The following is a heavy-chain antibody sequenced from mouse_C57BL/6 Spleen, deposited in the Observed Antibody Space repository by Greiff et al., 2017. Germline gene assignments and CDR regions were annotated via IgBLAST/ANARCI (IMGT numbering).Heavy chain of an antibody. Sequence: EVQLQESGPGLVKPSQSLSLTCSVTGYSITSGYYWNWIRQFPGNKLEWMGYISYDGSNNYNPSLKNRISITRDTSKNQFFLKLNSVTTEDTATYYCARGYGNYGNGYFDVWGTGTTVTVSS. CDR1: GYSITSGYY. D-gene: IGHD2-1*01. CDR3: ARGYGNYGNGYFDV. CDR2: ISYDGSN. J-gene: IGHJ1*03. V-gene: IGHV3-6*01.